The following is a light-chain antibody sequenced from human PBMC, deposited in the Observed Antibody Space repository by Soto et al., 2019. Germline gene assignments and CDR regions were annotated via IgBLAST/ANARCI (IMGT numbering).Light chain of an antibody. CDR1: QSVRSTY. Sequence: ETVLTQSPGTLSLSPGEGATLSCRASQSVRSTYLVWYQHKPGQAPRLLIYCASNRATGIPDRFSGGGSGTDFTLTVSRLEPEDFAVYYCQQYGSSPITFGQGTRLEIK. V-gene: IGKV3-20*01. CDR2: CAS. J-gene: IGKJ5*01. CDR3: QQYGSSPIT.